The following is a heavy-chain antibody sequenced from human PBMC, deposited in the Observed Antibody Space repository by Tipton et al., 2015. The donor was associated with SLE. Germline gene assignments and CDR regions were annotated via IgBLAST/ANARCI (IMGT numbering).Heavy chain of an antibody. CDR1: GGSIESHY. D-gene: IGHD3-22*01. CDR3: AREYSGSYYFYGLDV. Sequence: TLSLTCTVSGGSIESHYWTWIRQPPGKELEWVGFFYDGGSTGYNPSLKSRVTISADRSKNQFSMNLKSVTAADSAVYYCAREYSGSYYFYGLDVWGQGTTVTVSS. V-gene: IGHV4-59*11. CDR2: FYDGGST. J-gene: IGHJ6*02.